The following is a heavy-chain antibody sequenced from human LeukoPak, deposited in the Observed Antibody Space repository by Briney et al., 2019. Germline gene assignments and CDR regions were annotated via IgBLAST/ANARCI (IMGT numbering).Heavy chain of an antibody. Sequence: SVKVSCKASGGTFSSYAISWVRQAPGQGLEWMGGIIPIFGTANYAQKFQGRVTITTDESTSTAYMELSSLRSEDTAVYYWARGAHPYDFWSGYYRNQDYYYYYMDVWGKGTTVTVSS. J-gene: IGHJ6*03. CDR3: ARGAHPYDFWSGYYRNQDYYYYYMDV. CDR2: IIPIFGTA. CDR1: GGTFSSYA. V-gene: IGHV1-69*05. D-gene: IGHD3-3*01.